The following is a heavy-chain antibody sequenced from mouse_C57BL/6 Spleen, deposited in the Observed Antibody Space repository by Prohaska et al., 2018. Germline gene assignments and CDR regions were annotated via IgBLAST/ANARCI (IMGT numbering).Heavy chain of an antibody. CDR2: INPSNGCT. CDR1: GYTFPSYW. Sequence: QVPLQHPGTELVQLGSSVKLSCMASGYTFPSYWMHCVHQTPGQGLQWIGNINPSNGCTNYKQKLKSQTTLIEAKSSSRAYKQQISMISDDYAVYYCARTGLLLRYFDVWGKGTTVTVSS. D-gene: IGHD1-1*01. V-gene: IGHV1-53*01. CDR3: ARTGLLLRYFDV. J-gene: IGHJ1*03.